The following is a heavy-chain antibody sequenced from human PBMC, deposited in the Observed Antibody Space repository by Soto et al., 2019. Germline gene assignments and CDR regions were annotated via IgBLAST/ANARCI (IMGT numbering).Heavy chain of an antibody. V-gene: IGHV3-23*01. D-gene: IGHD1-20*01. CDR2: ISGSGGST. CDR3: ANLYNWNDVIDY. J-gene: IGHJ4*02. Sequence: GGSLRLSCAASGFTFSSYAMSWVRQAPGKGLEWVSAISGSGGSTYYADSVKGRFTISRDNSKNPLYLQMNSLRAEDTAVYYCANLYNWNDVIDYWGQGTLVTVSS. CDR1: GFTFSSYA.